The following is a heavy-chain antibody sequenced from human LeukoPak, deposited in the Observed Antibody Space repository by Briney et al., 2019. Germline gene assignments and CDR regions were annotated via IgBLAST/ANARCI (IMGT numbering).Heavy chain of an antibody. D-gene: IGHD3-3*01. CDR3: ARVLREWLLFGWFDP. CDR2: ISSGGGTI. J-gene: IGHJ5*02. Sequence: GGSLRLSCAASGFTFSDYYMSWIRQAPGKGLEWVSSISSGGGTIYYADSVEGRFTISRDNAKNSLYLQINSLRAEDTAVYFCARVLREWLLFGWFDPWGQGTLVTLSS. V-gene: IGHV3-11*01. CDR1: GFTFSDYY.